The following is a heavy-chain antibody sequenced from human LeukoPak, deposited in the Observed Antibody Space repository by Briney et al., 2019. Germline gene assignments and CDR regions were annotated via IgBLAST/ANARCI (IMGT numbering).Heavy chain of an antibody. CDR1: GFTFSDYA. D-gene: IGHD2-2*01. CDR2: ISSSTSYI. CDR3: ARVLSAAMWGGMDV. Sequence: GGSLRLSCAASGFTFSDYAMTWIRQAPGKGLEWVSSISSSTSYIFYADSMKGRFTISRDNAKNSLYLQMNSLRAEDTAVYYCARVLSAAMWGGMDVWGQGTTVTVSS. V-gene: IGHV3-21*01. J-gene: IGHJ6*02.